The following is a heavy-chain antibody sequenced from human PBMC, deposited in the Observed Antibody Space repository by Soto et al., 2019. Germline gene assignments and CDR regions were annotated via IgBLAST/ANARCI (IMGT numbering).Heavy chain of an antibody. Sequence: QVQLVQSGAEVKKPGSSVKVSCKASGGTFSSYAISWLRQAPGQWLEWMGGIIPIFGTATYAKKFLGRVTISAAESTSRAYVDLGSLRSEDTAVYYWAGSHSISHNWCDPWVQGTLITVSS. CDR2: IIPIFGTA. V-gene: IGHV1-69*01. CDR3: AGSHSISHNWCDP. CDR1: GGTFSSYA. J-gene: IGHJ5*02. D-gene: IGHD6-13*01.